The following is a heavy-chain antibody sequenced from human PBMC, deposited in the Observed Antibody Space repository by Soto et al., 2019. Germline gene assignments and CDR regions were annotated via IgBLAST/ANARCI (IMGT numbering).Heavy chain of an antibody. CDR3: AGSIAARNYYYYGMDV. Sequence: QVQLVQSGAEVKKPGASVKVSCKASGYTFTSYDINWVRQATGQGLEWMGWMNPNSGNTGYAQKFQGRVTMTRNTSISTAYMELSSLRSEDTAVYYCAGSIAARNYYYYGMDVWGQGTTVTVSS. CDR2: MNPNSGNT. D-gene: IGHD6-6*01. CDR1: GYTFTSYD. V-gene: IGHV1-8*01. J-gene: IGHJ6*02.